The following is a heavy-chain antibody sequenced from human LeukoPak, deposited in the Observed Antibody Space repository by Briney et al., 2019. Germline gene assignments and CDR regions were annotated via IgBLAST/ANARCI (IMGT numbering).Heavy chain of an antibody. CDR1: GFILSDYN. V-gene: IGHV3-21*01. CDR2: LSFSGIYI. D-gene: IGHD2-8*01. CDR3: TRNASVTARAYAY. J-gene: IGHJ4*02. Sequence: GGSPRLSCAASGFILSDYNMNWGRPAPGEGVGWGSFLSFSGIYITFADSVKGPFTLSREKPKNSLYLQITSLRAKDTAVNYCTRNASVTARAYAYWGQETRVTV.